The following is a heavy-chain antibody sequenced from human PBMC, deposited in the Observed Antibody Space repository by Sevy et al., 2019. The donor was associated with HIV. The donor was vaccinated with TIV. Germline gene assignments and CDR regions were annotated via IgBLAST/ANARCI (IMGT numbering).Heavy chain of an antibody. CDR1: ADSIDSISNYY. CDR3: ARVLSSWRFDY. J-gene: IGHJ4*02. Sequence: SETLSLTCTVSADSIDSISNYYWTWVRQPPGKGLEWLGYIYHSGTNYNPSLKSRISISLDTSKKQFSLKLKSVTAADTAVYFCARVLSSWRFDYWGQGILVTVSS. D-gene: IGHD2-15*01. CDR2: IYHSGT. V-gene: IGHV4-61*01.